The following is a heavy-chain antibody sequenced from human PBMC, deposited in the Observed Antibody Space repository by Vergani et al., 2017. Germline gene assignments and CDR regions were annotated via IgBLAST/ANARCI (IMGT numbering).Heavy chain of an antibody. CDR3: AKEIFDVGTAMAFYWYFDL. D-gene: IGHD5-18*01. CDR2: ISGSGGST. J-gene: IGHJ2*01. CDR1: GFTFSSYA. Sequence: EVQLLESGGGLVQPGGSLRLSCAASGFTFSSYAMSWVRQAPGKGLEWVSAISGSGGSTYYADSVKGRFTISRDNSKNTLYLQMNSLRAEDTAVYYCAKEIFDVGTAMAFYWYFDLWGRGTLVTVSS. V-gene: IGHV3-23*01.